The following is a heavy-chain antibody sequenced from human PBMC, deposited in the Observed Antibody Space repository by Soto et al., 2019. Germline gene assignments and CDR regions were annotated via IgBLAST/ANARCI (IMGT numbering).Heavy chain of an antibody. V-gene: IGHV3-23*01. D-gene: IGHD3-10*01. Sequence: GGSLRFSCAASGFTFSSYAMSWVRQAPGKGLEWVSAISGSGGSTYYADSVKGRFTISRDNSKNTLYLQMNSLRAEDTAVYYCAKDRDYYGSGSPNWFDPWGQGTLVTVSS. J-gene: IGHJ5*02. CDR3: AKDRDYYGSGSPNWFDP. CDR1: GFTFSSYA. CDR2: ISGSGGST.